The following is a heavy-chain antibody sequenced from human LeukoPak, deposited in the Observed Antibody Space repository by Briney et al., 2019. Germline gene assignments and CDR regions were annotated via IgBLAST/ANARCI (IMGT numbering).Heavy chain of an antibody. D-gene: IGHD3-10*01. CDR1: GFTFSSYW. V-gene: IGHV3-7*01. CDR3: ASPYGSGSVYYFDY. J-gene: IGHJ4*02. CDR2: IKRDGSEE. Sequence: GGSLRLSCAASGFTFSSYWMSWVRQAPGKGLEWVANIKRDGSEEYYVDSVKGRFTISRDNAKNSLYLQMNSLRAEDTAVYYCASPYGSGSVYYFDYWGQGTLVTVSS.